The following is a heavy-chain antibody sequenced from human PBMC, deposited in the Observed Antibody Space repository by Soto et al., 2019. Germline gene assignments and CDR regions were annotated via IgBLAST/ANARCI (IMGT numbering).Heavy chain of an antibody. CDR2: INRDGSST. J-gene: IGHJ4*02. Sequence: GSLRLSCAASGFSFSSHWMHWIRQAPAKGLVWVSHINRDGSSTAYADSVKGRFTISRDNAKNTLYLQMDSLRADDTAVYYCAKTPISYCSSTSCYRYFDYWGRGTLVTVTP. CDR1: GFSFSSHW. V-gene: IGHV3-74*01. CDR3: AKTPISYCSSTSCYRYFDY. D-gene: IGHD2-2*01.